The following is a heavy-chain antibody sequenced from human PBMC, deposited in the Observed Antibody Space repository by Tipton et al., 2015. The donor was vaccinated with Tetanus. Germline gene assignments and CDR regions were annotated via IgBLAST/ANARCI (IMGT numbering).Heavy chain of an antibody. V-gene: IGHV1-69*09. CDR2: IIPMLGFT. D-gene: IGHD3-10*01. Sequence: QVQLVQSGAEVKKPGSSVRLSCQTSGDTFSSFAIVWVRQAPGQGLEWMGRIIPMLGFTYYAQKFNDRFTLTADKTTNTAYMELRSLRSDDTAVYYCVRPPVTYYGSGSYYRKFGAVEIWGQGTMVTVSS. CDR1: GDTFSSFA. J-gene: IGHJ3*02. CDR3: VRPPVTYYGSGSYYRKFGAVEI.